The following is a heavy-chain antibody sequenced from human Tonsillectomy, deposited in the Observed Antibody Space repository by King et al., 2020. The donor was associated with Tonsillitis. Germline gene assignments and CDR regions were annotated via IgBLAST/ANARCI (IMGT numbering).Heavy chain of an antibody. J-gene: IGHJ4*02. Sequence: VQLVESGGGVVQPGRSLRLSCAASGFTFSSYGVHWVRQAPGKGLEWVAVIWFDGSETYYADSMKGRFTISRDNSKNTLYLQMNSLRAEDTAVYYCARDMSGMGGYESSLDYWGQGTLVTFSS. V-gene: IGHV3-33*01. CDR1: GFTFSSYG. CDR2: IWFDGSET. CDR3: ARDMSGMGGYESSLDY. D-gene: IGHD5-12*01.